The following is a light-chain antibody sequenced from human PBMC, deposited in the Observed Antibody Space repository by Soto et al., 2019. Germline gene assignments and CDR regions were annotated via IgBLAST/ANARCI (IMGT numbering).Light chain of an antibody. J-gene: IGKJ2*01. CDR1: QAISYY. Sequence: DIQLTQSPTFLSASVGDRVTITCRVSQAISYYLVWYQQKPGRAPKLLIYGANILQSGVPSRFSGSGSRTEFTLTISSLLPEDFATYYCQQVNSFPYTFGQGT. CDR3: QQVNSFPYT. V-gene: IGKV1-9*01. CDR2: GAN.